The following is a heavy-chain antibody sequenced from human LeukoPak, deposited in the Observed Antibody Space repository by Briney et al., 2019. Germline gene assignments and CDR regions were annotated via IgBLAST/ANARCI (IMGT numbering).Heavy chain of an antibody. D-gene: IGHD2-15*01. Sequence: SETLSLTCAVYGGSFSGYYWSWIRQPPGKGLEWIGEINHSGSTNYNPSLKSRVTISVDTSKNQFSLKLSSVTAADTAVYYCARANRYCSGGSCSAWAFDIWGQGTMVTVSS. CDR3: ARANRYCSGGSCSAWAFDI. CDR2: INHSGST. J-gene: IGHJ3*02. CDR1: GGSFSGYY. V-gene: IGHV4-34*01.